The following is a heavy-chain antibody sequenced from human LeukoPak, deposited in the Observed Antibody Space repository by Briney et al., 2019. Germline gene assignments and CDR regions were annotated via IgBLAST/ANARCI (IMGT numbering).Heavy chain of an antibody. V-gene: IGHV3-30*18. Sequence: GGSLRLSCAGSGFTFSSFGVHWVRQAPGKGLEWVAVISHDGSYEYYADSMKGRFTISRDTSKNTLYLQMNSLRAEDTAVYYCAKDGLWFGDLTYFDYWGQGVLVTVSS. CDR2: ISHDGSYE. D-gene: IGHD3-10*01. CDR3: AKDGLWFGDLTYFDY. J-gene: IGHJ4*02. CDR1: GFTFSSFG.